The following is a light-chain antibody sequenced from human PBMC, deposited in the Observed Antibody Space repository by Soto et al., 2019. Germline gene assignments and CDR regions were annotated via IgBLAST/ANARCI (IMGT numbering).Light chain of an antibody. CDR1: SSDVGGYNF. J-gene: IGLJ1*01. CDR2: EVS. CDR3: SSYAGNRHFYV. V-gene: IGLV2-8*01. Sequence: QSVLTQPPSASGSPGQSVTISCTGTSSDVGGYNFVSWYQQHPGKAPKLMIYEVSKRPSGIPDRFSGSKSGNTASLTVSGLQAGDEADYYCSSYAGNRHFYVFGTGTKVTVL.